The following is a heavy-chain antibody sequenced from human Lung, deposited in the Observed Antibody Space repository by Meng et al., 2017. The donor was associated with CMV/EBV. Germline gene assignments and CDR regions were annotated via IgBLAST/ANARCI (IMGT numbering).Heavy chain of an antibody. CDR2: MYSGGST. J-gene: IGHJ6*02. CDR3: VKDMYWDQSYHGMDV. D-gene: IGHD2-8*02. Sequence: GGSLGLXCAASGLTVNNNFLTWVRQAPGKGLEWVSVMYSGGSTYYTDSVKGRFTLSRDKSKNTLYLQMNRLRVEDTGVYYCVKDMYWDQSYHGMDVWGQGXTVTVSS. V-gene: IGHV3-66*02. CDR1: GLTVNNNF.